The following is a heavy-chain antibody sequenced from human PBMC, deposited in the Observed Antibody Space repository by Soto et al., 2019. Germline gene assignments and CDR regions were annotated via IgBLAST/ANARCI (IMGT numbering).Heavy chain of an antibody. CDR1: GFTFSRDW. Sequence: GGSLRLSFAAAGFTFSRDWMSWVRQAPGKGLEWVANIKQDGSEKYYVDSVKGRFTISRDNAKNSLYLQMNSLRAEDTAVYYCARVSPYYYGPVDYMDVWGKGTTVTVSS. V-gene: IGHV3-7*01. CDR3: ARVSPYYYGPVDYMDV. CDR2: IKQDGSEK. D-gene: IGHD3-10*01. J-gene: IGHJ6*03.